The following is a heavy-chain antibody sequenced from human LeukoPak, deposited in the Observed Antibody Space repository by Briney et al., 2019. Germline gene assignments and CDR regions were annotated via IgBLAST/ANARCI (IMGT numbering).Heavy chain of an antibody. D-gene: IGHD5-18*01. J-gene: IGHJ6*03. CDR3: AGGYIYGSTYYYMDV. V-gene: IGHV1-18*01. CDR1: GHIVTSYG. CDR2: TSAYNGNT. Sequence: GASVKASCKASGHIVTSYGISWVRQAPGQGLEWRGWTSAYNGNTNYAQKLQGRVTMTTDTSTSTAHMELRSLRSDDTAVYYCAGGYIYGSTYYYMDVWGKGTTVTISS.